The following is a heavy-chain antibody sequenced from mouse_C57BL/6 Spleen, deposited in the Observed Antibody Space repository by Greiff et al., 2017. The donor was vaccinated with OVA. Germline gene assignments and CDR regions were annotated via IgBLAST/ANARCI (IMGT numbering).Heavy chain of an antibody. CDR1: GFTFSSYA. CDR2: ISDGGSYT. D-gene: IGHD2-4*01. J-gene: IGHJ2*01. V-gene: IGHV5-4*01. CDR3: ARDDYDEEGFFDY. Sequence: EVNVVESGGGLVKPGGSLKLSCAASGFTFSSYAMSWVRQTPEKRLEWVATISDGGSYTYYPDNVKGRFTRSRYNAKNHRYLQMSHLKSEDTAMYYCARDDYDEEGFFDYWGQGTTLTVSS.